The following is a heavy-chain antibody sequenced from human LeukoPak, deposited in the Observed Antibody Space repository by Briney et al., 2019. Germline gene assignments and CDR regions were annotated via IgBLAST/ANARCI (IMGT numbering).Heavy chain of an antibody. CDR1: GFTFSSYS. V-gene: IGHV3-21*01. Sequence: GGSLRLSCAASGFTFSSYSMNWVRQAPGKGLEWVSFISSSSNYIYYTDSLKGRFTISRDNAKNSLYLQMNSLRAEDTAVYYWARELGGTIWFGNYGMEVWGQGTTVTVSS. J-gene: IGHJ6*02. CDR3: ARELGGTIWFGNYGMEV. CDR2: ISSSSNYI. D-gene: IGHD3-10*01.